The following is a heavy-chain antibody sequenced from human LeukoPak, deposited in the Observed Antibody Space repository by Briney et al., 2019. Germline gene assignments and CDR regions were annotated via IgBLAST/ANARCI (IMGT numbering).Heavy chain of an antibody. CDR3: ARDPFD. CDR2: LSYSGTT. Sequence: SETLSPTCTVSGGSISGHYWSWVRQPPGKGLEWIGYLSYSGTTKYNPSFKSRVTISVDTSKNLFSLKLTSVTAADTAVYYCARDPFDWGQGTLVIVSS. V-gene: IGHV4-59*11. CDR1: GGSISGHY. J-gene: IGHJ4*02.